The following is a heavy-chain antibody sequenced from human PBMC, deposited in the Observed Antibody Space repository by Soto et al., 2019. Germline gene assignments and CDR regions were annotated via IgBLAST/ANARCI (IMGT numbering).Heavy chain of an antibody. D-gene: IGHD3-10*01. CDR1: GDSINSSDYY. J-gene: IGHJ6*02. Sequence: QVQLQESGPRLVKPLQTLSLTCTVSGDSINSSDYYWSWIRQPPGRGLEWVGYSFYSGITDYNPSLKSRMTISMDTSKNQFSLRLNSVTAADTAVYFCARWSGVGVAGMDVWGQGTTVSVSS. CDR3: ARWSGVGVAGMDV. CDR2: SFYSGIT. V-gene: IGHV4-30-4*01.